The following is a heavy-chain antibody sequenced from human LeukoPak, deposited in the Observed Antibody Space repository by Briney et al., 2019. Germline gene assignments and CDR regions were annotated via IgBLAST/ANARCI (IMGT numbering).Heavy chain of an antibody. CDR2: VYYSGST. CDR1: GGSISSGGYY. CDR3: ARDLRRAGAAATLRRAFDI. J-gene: IGHJ3*02. D-gene: IGHD2-15*01. Sequence: SETLSLTCTVSGGSISSGGYYWSWIRQHPGKGLEWIGYVYYSGSTYYNPSLKSRVTMSVDTSKNQFSLKLSSVTAADTAVYYCARDLRRAGAAATLRRAFDIWGQGTMVTVSS. V-gene: IGHV4-31*03.